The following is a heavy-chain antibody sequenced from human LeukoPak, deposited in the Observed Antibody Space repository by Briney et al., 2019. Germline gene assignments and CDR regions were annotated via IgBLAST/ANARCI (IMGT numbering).Heavy chain of an antibody. Sequence: WASVKVSCKASGYTFTGYYIHWVRQAPGQGLEWMGRINPSSGGTNYAQKFQGTVTMTRDTSISTAYMEPSRLRSDDTAVYYCARKPEGMDVWGQGTTVTVSS. V-gene: IGHV1-2*06. J-gene: IGHJ6*02. CDR1: GYTFTGYY. D-gene: IGHD1-14*01. CDR3: ARKPEGMDV. CDR2: INPSSGGT.